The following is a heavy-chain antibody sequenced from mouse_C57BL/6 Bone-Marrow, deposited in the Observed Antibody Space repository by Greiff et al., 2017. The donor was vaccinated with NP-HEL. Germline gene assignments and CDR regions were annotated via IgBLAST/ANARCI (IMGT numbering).Heavy chain of an antibody. CDR3: ARSVVAPLYWYFDV. J-gene: IGHJ1*03. D-gene: IGHD1-1*01. CDR2: IYPGSGST. V-gene: IGHV1-55*01. CDR1: GYTFTSYW. Sequence: QVQLQQPGAELVKPGASVKMSCKASGYTFTSYWITWVKQRPGQGLEWIGDIYPGSGSTNYNEKFKSKATLTVDTSSSTAYMQLSSLTSEDSAVYYCARSVVAPLYWYFDVWGTGTTVTVSS.